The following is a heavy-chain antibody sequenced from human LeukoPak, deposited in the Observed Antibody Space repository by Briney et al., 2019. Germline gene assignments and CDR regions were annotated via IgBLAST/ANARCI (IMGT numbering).Heavy chain of an antibody. CDR3: ATRARELRDSSPGNWLDP. J-gene: IGHJ5*02. Sequence: SETLSLTSTVSRDSISSYLWNWIREPPGDRLWRIWRIYGGNTNYNPSLLSRVPISFDTATTHLSPNLRCETAADTAVYYCATRARELRDSSPGNWLDPWGQETLVTVSS. CDR2: IYGGNT. D-gene: IGHD1-26*01. CDR1: RDSISSYL. V-gene: IGHV4-59*08.